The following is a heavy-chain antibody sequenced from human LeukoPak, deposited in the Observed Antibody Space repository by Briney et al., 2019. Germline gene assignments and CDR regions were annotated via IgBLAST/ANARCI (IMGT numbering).Heavy chain of an antibody. CDR1: GYTFTSYP. D-gene: IGHD4-17*01. V-gene: IGHV1-18*01. Sequence: ASVKVSCKASGYTFTSYPISWVRQAPGQGLEWVGWITTYNGNTNYAQKLQGRVTMITDTSTSTAYMDLRGLRSDDTAVYHCARGYDYGDYVGDFDYWGQGTLVTVSS. CDR3: ARGYDYGDYVGDFDY. J-gene: IGHJ4*02. CDR2: ITTYNGNT.